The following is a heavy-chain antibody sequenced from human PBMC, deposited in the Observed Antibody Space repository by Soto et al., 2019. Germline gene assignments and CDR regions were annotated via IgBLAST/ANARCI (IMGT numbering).Heavy chain of an antibody. CDR2: IKQDGSEK. CDR1: GFIFSSYW. Sequence: GGSLRLSCAAPGFIFSSYWMSLVRQASGKGREWVANIKQDGSEKYYVDSAKGRFTISRDNAKNSLHLQMNSLRAEDTAVYYCTRGFNSALDIWGQGTMVTVSS. CDR3: TRGFNSALDI. V-gene: IGHV3-7*01. J-gene: IGHJ3*02.